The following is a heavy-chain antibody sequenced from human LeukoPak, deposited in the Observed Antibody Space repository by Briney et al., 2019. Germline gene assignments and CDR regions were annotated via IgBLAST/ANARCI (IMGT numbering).Heavy chain of an antibody. D-gene: IGHD3-3*01. J-gene: IGHJ6*03. CDR3: TRRFLEWFGYMDV. Sequence: GGSLRLSCTASGFTFGDYAMSWFRQAPGKGLEWVGFIRSKPFGGTTQYAASVKGRFSVSRDDSKNVAYLQMSSLKTEDTGVYYCTRRFLEWFGYMDVWGKGTTVTVSS. CDR2: IRSKPFGGTT. CDR1: GFTFGDYA. V-gene: IGHV3-49*03.